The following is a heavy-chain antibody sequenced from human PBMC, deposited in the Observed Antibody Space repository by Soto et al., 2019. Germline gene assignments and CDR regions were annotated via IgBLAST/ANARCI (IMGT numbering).Heavy chain of an antibody. Sequence: GASVKVSCKASGGTFSSYSISWVRQAPGQGLEWMGGIIPIFGTANYAQKFQGRVTITADESTSTAYMELSSLRSEDTAVYYCARVNYDILDYWGQGTLVTVSS. CDR1: GGTFSSYS. CDR3: ARVNYDILDY. CDR2: IIPIFGTA. J-gene: IGHJ4*02. V-gene: IGHV1-69*13. D-gene: IGHD3-9*01.